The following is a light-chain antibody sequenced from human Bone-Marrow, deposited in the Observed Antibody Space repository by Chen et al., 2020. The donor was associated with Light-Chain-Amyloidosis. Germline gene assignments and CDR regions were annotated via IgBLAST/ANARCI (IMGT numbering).Light chain of an antibody. V-gene: IGLV3-25*03. CDR3: QSADSSGTYEVR. CDR1: DLPTKY. Sequence: SYELTQPPSVSVSPGQTARITCSGDDLPTKYAYWYQQKPGQAPVLVIHRDTERPSGISVRFSGSSSGTTATLTLSGVQAEDEADYQCQSADSSGTYEVRFGGGTKLTVL. J-gene: IGLJ2*01. CDR2: RDT.